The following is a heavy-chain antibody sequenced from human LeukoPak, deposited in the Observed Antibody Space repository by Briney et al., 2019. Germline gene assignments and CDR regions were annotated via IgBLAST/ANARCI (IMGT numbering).Heavy chain of an antibody. CDR2: ISSTSTYI. Sequence: GGSLRLSCVASGFAFSDDSMNWVRQPPGKGLEWVSSISSTSTYIYYADSVKGRFTISRDNSKNTLYLQMNSLRAEDTAVYYCAKGSSSWYIYYYMDVWGKGTTVTVSS. D-gene: IGHD6-13*01. CDR1: GFAFSDDS. CDR3: AKGSSSWYIYYYMDV. J-gene: IGHJ6*03. V-gene: IGHV3-21*01.